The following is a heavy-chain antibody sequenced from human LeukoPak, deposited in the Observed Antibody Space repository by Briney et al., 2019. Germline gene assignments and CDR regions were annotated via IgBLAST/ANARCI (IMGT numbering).Heavy chain of an antibody. CDR2: ISDSSSTI. V-gene: IGHV3-48*04. CDR3: ASSIAAAGTFWFDP. Sequence: GGSLRLSCGVSGFTFSYYSMNWVRQAPGKGLEWVSYISDSSSTIYYADSVKGRFTISRDNAKNSLYLQMNSLRAEDTAVYYCASSIAAAGTFWFDPWGQGTLVTVSS. J-gene: IGHJ5*02. D-gene: IGHD6-13*01. CDR1: GFTFSYYS.